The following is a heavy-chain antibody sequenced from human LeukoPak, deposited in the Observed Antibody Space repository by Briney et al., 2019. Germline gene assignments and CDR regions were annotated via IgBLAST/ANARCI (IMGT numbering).Heavy chain of an antibody. CDR2: ISGSGGST. CDR1: GFTFSSYG. CDR3: AREGGDDSSGYYYFDY. D-gene: IGHD3-22*01. J-gene: IGHJ4*02. V-gene: IGHV3-23*01. Sequence: PGGSLRLSCAASGFTFSSYGMSWVRQAPGKGLEWVSAISGSGGSTYYADSVKGRFTISRDNAKNSLYLQMNSLRAEDTAVYYCAREGGDDSSGYYYFDYWGQGTLVTVSS.